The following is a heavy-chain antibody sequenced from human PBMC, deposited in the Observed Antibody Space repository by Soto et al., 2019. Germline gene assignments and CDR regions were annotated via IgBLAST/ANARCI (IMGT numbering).Heavy chain of an antibody. CDR1: GFTFSDYY. CDR2: ISSSGSTI. V-gene: IGHV3-11*01. Sequence: QVQLVESGGGLVKPGGSLRLSCAASGFTFSDYYMSWIRQAPGKGLEWVSYISSSGSTIYYADSVKGRFTISRDNAKNSLYLQMNSLRAQDTAVYYCARDASRFIAAAADAFDIWGQGTMVTVSS. CDR3: ARDASRFIAAAADAFDI. D-gene: IGHD6-13*01. J-gene: IGHJ3*02.